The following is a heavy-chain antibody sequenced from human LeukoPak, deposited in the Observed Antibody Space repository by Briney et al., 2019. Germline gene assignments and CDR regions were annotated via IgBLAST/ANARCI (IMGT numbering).Heavy chain of an antibody. CDR2: IYHSGST. V-gene: IGHV4-4*02. J-gene: IGHJ4*02. CDR1: GGSISSSNW. Sequence: PSETLSLTCAVSGGSISSSNWWSWVRQPPGKGLEWIGEIYHSGSTNYNPSLKSRVTISVGKSKNQFSLKLSSVTAADTAVYYCARDDYGDYVFRFWGQGTLVTVSS. D-gene: IGHD4-17*01. CDR3: ARDDYGDYVFRF.